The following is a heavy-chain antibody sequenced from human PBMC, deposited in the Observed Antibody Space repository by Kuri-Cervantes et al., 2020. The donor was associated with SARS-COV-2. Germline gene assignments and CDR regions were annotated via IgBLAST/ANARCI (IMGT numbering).Heavy chain of an antibody. CDR3: ARTYDTVTGDAFDI. Sequence: SETLSLTCTVPGYSISSGYYWGWIRQPPGKGLEWIGSIYHSGSTYYNPSLKSRVTISVDTSKNQFSLKLSSVTAADTAVYYCARTYDTVTGDAFDIWGQGAMVTVSS. D-gene: IGHD4-11*01. CDR2: IYHSGST. J-gene: IGHJ3*02. V-gene: IGHV4-38-2*02. CDR1: GYSISSGYY.